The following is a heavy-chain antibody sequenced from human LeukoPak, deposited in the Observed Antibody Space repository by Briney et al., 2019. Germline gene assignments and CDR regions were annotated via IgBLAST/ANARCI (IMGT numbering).Heavy chain of an antibody. CDR1: GFTFSSYA. CDR2: ISGSGGST. V-gene: IGHV3-23*01. Sequence: GGSLRLSCAASGFTFSSYAMSWVRQAPGKGLEWVSAISGSGGSTYYADSVKGRFTISRDNAKNSLYLQMNSLRAEDTAVYYCARDLLYDGRNYRGQGTLVTVSS. J-gene: IGHJ4*02. CDR3: ARDLLYDGRNY. D-gene: IGHD3-22*01.